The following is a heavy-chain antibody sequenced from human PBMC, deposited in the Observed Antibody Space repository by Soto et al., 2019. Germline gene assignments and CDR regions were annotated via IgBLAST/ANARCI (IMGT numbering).Heavy chain of an antibody. D-gene: IGHD2-15*01. J-gene: IGHJ6*02. V-gene: IGHV6-1*01. CDR3: ARAMVAATPSYYYYYGMDV. Sequence: SQTLSLTCAISGYSVSSNSAAWNLIRQSPSRGLEWLGRTYYRSKWYNDYAVSVKSRITINPDTSKNQFSLQLNSVTPEDTAVYYCARAMVAATPSYYYYYGMDVWGQGTTVTVSS. CDR2: TYYRSKWYN. CDR1: GYSVSSNSAA.